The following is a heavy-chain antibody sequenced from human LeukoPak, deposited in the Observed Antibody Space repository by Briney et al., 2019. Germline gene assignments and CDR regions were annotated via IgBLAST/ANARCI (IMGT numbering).Heavy chain of an antibody. CDR2: IWYDGSNK. Sequence: PGGSLRLSCAASGFTFSSYGVHRVRQAPGKGLEWVAVIWYDGSNKYYADSVKGRFTISRDNSKNTLYLQMNSLRAEDTAVYYCAGRNQLLVYWGQGTLVTVSS. J-gene: IGHJ4*02. CDR3: AGRNQLLVY. CDR1: GFTFSSYG. V-gene: IGHV3-33*01. D-gene: IGHD2-2*01.